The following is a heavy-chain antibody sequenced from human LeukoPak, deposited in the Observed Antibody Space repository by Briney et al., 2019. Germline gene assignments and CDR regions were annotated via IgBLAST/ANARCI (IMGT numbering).Heavy chain of an antibody. CDR3: ARDTGYSGSYRPKYYFDY. V-gene: IGHV4-4*09. D-gene: IGHD1-26*01. J-gene: IGHJ4*02. CDR1: GDSISNYY. Sequence: SETLSLTCAVSGDSISNYYWSWIRQPPGKGLEWIGYIYTSGSTNYNPSLKSRVTISVDTSKNQFFLKLYSVTAADTAVYYCARDTGYSGSYRPKYYFDYWGQGIPVTVSS. CDR2: IYTSGST.